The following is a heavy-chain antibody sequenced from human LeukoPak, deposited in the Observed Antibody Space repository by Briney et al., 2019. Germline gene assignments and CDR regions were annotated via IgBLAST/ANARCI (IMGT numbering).Heavy chain of an antibody. CDR2: ISSSGDFI. D-gene: IGHD4-17*01. V-gene: IGHV3-21*04. J-gene: IGHJ4*02. CDR3: TKVRVATKLTTELDY. Sequence: GGSLRLSCVASGFTFATYSMNWVRLAPGKGLEWVSSISSSGDFIHYADSVKGRFTISRDNSKNTLYLQMNSLRAEDTAVYYCTKVRVATKLTTELDYWGQGTLVTVSS. CDR1: GFTFATYS.